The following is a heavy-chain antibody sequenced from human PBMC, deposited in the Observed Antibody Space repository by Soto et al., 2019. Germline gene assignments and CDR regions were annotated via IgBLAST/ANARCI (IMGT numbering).Heavy chain of an antibody. Sequence: GASVKVSCKASGGTFSSYAISWVRQAPGQGLEWMGGIIPIFGIANYAQKFQGRVTITADESTSTAYMELSSLRSEDTAVYYCARVNGYDYVWGSYRPNYYYGMDVWGQGTTVTVSS. CDR1: GGTFSSYA. CDR2: IIPIFGIA. V-gene: IGHV1-69*13. J-gene: IGHJ6*02. CDR3: ARVNGYDYVWGSYRPNYYYGMDV. D-gene: IGHD3-16*02.